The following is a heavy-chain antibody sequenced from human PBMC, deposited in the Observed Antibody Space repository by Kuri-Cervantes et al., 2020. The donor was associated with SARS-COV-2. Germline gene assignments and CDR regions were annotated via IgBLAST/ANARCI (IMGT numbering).Heavy chain of an antibody. CDR1: GFTVSSNY. D-gene: IGHD3-22*01. CDR2: IYNVGST. CDR3: AREARDYYDTSGYLDY. J-gene: IGHJ4*02. V-gene: IGHV3-53*01. Sequence: GGSLRLSCAASGFTVSSNYMSWVRQAPGKGLECVSVIYNVGSTYYAESVKGRFTISRDNSKNTLYLQMNSLRAEDTAVYYCAREARDYYDTSGYLDYWGQGFLVTVSS.